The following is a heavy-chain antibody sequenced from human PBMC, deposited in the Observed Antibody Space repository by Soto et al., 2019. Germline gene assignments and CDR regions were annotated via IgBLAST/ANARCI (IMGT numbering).Heavy chain of an antibody. CDR3: ARVDESDRGYFDD. Sequence: GGSVRLWCAASGFTCSSYCRHWVRQSPGKGLELVAVISYGXSNKYYADSVKGRFTISRDKSKNTMYLQMKSLRAEDTAVYYCARVDESDRGYFDDWGQGGLVTVSS. D-gene: IGHD3-10*01. CDR1: GFTCSSYC. V-gene: IGHV3-30*03. J-gene: IGHJ4*02. CDR2: ISYGXSNK.